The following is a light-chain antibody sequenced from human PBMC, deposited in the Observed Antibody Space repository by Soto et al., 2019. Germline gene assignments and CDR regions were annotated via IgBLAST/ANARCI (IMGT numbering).Light chain of an antibody. Sequence: DIQMTQSPSSLSASVGDRVTITCRASQGMSNYLAWYEKKPGKVPKLLIYAASTLQSGVPSRFSGSGSGTDFTLTISSLQPEDVATYYCQKYNSDPQTCGPGTKVDIK. CDR1: QGMSNY. V-gene: IGKV1-27*01. J-gene: IGKJ3*01. CDR2: AAS. CDR3: QKYNSDPQT.